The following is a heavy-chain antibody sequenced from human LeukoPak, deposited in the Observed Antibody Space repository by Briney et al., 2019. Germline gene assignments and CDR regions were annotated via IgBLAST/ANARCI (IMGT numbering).Heavy chain of an antibody. Sequence: SETLSLTCTVSGGSISSSSYYWGWIRQPPGKGLEWIGSIYYSGSAYYNPSLKSRVTISVDTSKNQFSLKLSSVTAADTAVYYCARLLRITIFGVAPQYPPGFDYWGQGTLVTVSS. D-gene: IGHD3-3*01. CDR1: GGSISSSSYY. J-gene: IGHJ4*02. CDR2: IYYSGSA. CDR3: ARLLRITIFGVAPQYPPGFDY. V-gene: IGHV4-39*01.